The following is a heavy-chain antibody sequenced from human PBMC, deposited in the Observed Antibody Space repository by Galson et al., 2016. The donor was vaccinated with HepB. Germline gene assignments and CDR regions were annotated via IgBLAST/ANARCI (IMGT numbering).Heavy chain of an antibody. D-gene: IGHD3-9*01. Sequence: SLRLSCAASGFTFSSYWMSWVRQAPGKGLEWVANIKQDGSEKYYVDSVKGRFTISGDNAKNSLYLQMNSLRAEDTAVYYCARNLLFDWLSRADFDYWGQGTLVTVSS. CDR1: GFTFSSYW. CDR2: IKQDGSEK. V-gene: IGHV3-7*03. CDR3: ARNLLFDWLSRADFDY. J-gene: IGHJ4*02.